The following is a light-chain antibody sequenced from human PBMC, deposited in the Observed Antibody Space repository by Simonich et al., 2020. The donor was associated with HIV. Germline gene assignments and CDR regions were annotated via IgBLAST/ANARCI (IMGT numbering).Light chain of an antibody. CDR2: GAS. V-gene: IGKV3D-15*01. CDR1: QSVSVSY. CDR3: QQYNNWPT. Sequence: EIVLTQSPGTLSLSPGERATLSCRASQSVSVSYLAWYQQKPGQAPRLLIYGASNRATGISDRFSGSGSGTEFTLTISSLQSEDFAVYYCQQYNNWPTFGQGTKLEIK. J-gene: IGKJ2*01.